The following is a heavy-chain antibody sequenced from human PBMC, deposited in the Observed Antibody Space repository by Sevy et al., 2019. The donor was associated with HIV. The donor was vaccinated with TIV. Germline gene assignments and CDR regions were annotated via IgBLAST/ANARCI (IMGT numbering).Heavy chain of an antibody. CDR1: GYNFTNFW. CDR3: ARRGHYIDSSGYSRVGSFDV. V-gene: IGHV5-51*01. CDR2: IFPRDSDI. J-gene: IGHJ3*01. Sequence: GESLKISCKGSGYNFTNFWIGWVRQMPGKGLEWVGIIFPRDSDIRYSPSFQGQVTLSPDKSISTAYLQWSSLKASDTSTYFCARRGHYIDSSGYSRVGSFDVWGQGTMVTVSS. D-gene: IGHD3-22*01.